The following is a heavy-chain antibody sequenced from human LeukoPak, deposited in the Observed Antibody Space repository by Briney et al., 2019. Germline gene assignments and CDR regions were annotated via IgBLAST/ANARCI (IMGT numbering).Heavy chain of an antibody. CDR1: GGSISSTSYN. Sequence: SETLSLTCTVSGGSISSTSYNWGWIRQPPGKGLEWIGSIYYSGNTYYNPSHKSRVTISLDTSSNQFSLKLSSVTAADTAVYYCARRPTGIDYWGQGTLVTVSS. CDR3: ARRPTGIDY. CDR2: IYYSGNT. V-gene: IGHV4-39*07. J-gene: IGHJ4*02. D-gene: IGHD4-17*01.